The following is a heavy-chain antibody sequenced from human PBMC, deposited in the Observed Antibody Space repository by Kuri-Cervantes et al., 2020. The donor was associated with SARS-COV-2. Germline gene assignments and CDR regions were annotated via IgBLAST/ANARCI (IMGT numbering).Heavy chain of an antibody. D-gene: IGHD3-3*01. V-gene: IGHV4-34*01. CDR1: GGSISSYY. CDR2: INHSGST. J-gene: IGHJ6*02. CDR3: ARGSYDFWSGYYYYYGMDV. Sequence: ESLKISCTVSGGSISSYYWSWIRQPPGKGLEWIGEINHSGSTNYNPSLKSRVTISVDTSKNQFSLKLSSVTAADTAVYYCARGSYDFWSGYYYYYGMDVWGQGTTVTVSS.